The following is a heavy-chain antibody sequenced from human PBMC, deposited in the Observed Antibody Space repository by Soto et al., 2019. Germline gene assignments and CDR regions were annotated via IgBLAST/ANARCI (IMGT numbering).Heavy chain of an antibody. D-gene: IGHD4-4*01. Sequence: GSLRLSCAASGFTFSISGMSWVRQAPGKGLEWVSSISGGGGSTYYADSVKGRFTISRDNSKNTLYLQMSSLRAEDTAVYYCATTYSMDVWGRGTTVTVSS. V-gene: IGHV3-23*01. CDR1: GFTFSISG. CDR2: ISGGGGST. CDR3: ATTYSMDV. J-gene: IGHJ6*02.